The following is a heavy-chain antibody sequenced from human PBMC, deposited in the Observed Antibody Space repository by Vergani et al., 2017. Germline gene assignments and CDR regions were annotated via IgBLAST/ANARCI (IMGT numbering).Heavy chain of an antibody. Sequence: EVQLLESGGDLVQPGGSLRLSCAASGFTFNHYAMNWVRQAPGKGLEWVSGISGSGGSTYYAGSVKGRFTISRDSSKNTLYLQMKSLSAGDTAVYYCAKANPRNSGYDYLYYYPAMDVWGQGTTVTVSS. CDR3: AKANPRNSGYDYLYYYPAMDV. CDR2: ISGSGGST. CDR1: GFTFNHYA. J-gene: IGHJ6*02. V-gene: IGHV3-23*01. D-gene: IGHD5-12*01.